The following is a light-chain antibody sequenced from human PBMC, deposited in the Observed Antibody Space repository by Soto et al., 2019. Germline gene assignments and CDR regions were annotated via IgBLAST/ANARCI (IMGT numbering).Light chain of an antibody. CDR3: LLSFNTIVV. CDR2: DTF. V-gene: IGLV7-46*01. CDR1: TGPVSSGHY. J-gene: IGLJ2*01. Sequence: QAVVTQEPSLTVSPGGTVTLTCGSSTGPVSSGHYVYWFQQKPGQAPRTLMYDTFNTHSWTPARFSGSLLGGKAALTLSGAQPEDEADYFCLLSFNTIVVFGGGTKLTVL.